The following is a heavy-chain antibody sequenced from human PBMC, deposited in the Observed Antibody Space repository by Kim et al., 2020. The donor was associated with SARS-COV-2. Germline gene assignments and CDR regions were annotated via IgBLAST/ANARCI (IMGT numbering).Heavy chain of an antibody. J-gene: IGHJ5*02. CDR1: GGPFNGYY. CDR3: ARGRKVTPWFDP. V-gene: IGHV4-34*01. D-gene: IGHD2-21*02. Sequence: SETLSLTCTVYGGPFNGYYWTWIRQPPGRGLEWIGEINYSGSTNSNPSLKSRVTILVDTSKNQFSLKLTSVTAADTAVYYCARGRKVTPWFDPWGQGTLVTVSS. CDR2: INYSGST.